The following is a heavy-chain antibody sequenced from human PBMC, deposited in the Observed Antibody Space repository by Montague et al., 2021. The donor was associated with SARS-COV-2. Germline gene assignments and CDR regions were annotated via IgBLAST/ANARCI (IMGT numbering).Heavy chain of an antibody. V-gene: IGHV4-39*07. Sequence: SETLSLTCTVSGGSISSGGYYWSWIRQHPGKGLEWIGSIYYSGSTYYSPSLKSRVTISVDTSKNQFSLKLSSVTAADTAVYYCARISGKLVLPWGKGTLVTVSS. CDR1: GGSISSGGYY. CDR3: ARISGKLVLP. D-gene: IGHD6-6*01. J-gene: IGHJ5*02. CDR2: IYYSGST.